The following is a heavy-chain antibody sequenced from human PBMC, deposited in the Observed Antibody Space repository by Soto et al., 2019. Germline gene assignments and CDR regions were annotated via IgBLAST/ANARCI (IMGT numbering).Heavy chain of an antibody. CDR2: MSGTGGST. CDR1: GFTFSSYA. CDR3: AKAGFSSGWSPSYFAY. D-gene: IGHD6-19*01. V-gene: IGHV3-23*01. J-gene: IGHJ4*02. Sequence: EVQLLESGGGLVQPGRSLRLSCAASGFTFSSYAMNWVRQAPGKGLEWVSAMSGTGGSTYYADSVKGRLTISRDNSKNTLYLQMNSLRVEDTAVFYCAKAGFSSGWSPSYFAYWGQGTLVTVSS.